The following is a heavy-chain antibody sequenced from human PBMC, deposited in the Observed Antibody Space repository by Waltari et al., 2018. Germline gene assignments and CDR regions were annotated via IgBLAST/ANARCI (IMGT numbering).Heavy chain of an antibody. CDR2: IIPFLDVT. Sequence: QVQLVQSEAEVQKPGSSVKVSCRASGGTFSNYAITWVRLAPGQGLEWMGRIIPFLDVTKYAGNFQGRVTVTADQSTGTAFMELSSLRSDDTAVYYCARGREPGLVVLPADVWGQGTTVTVAS. V-gene: IGHV1-69*09. CDR1: GGTFSNYA. CDR3: ARGREPGLVVLPADV. D-gene: IGHD2-2*01. J-gene: IGHJ6*02.